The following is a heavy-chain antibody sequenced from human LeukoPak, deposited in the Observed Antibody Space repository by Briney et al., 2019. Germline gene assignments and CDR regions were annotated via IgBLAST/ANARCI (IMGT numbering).Heavy chain of an antibody. D-gene: IGHD6-19*01. CDR1: GGPISSGGYY. CDR3: ATDGSGRYNYYYYYGMDV. V-gene: IGHV4-31*03. CDR2: MYYSGST. J-gene: IGHJ6*02. Sequence: SQTLSLTCTVSGGPISSGGYYWSWIRQHPGKGLEWIGYMYYSGSTYYNPSLKSRVTISVDTSKNQFSLKLSSVTAADTAVYYCATDGSGRYNYYYYYGMDVWGQGTTVTVSS.